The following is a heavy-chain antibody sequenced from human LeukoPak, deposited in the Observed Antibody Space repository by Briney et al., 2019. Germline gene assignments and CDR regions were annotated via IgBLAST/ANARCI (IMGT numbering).Heavy chain of an antibody. CDR3: ARVRYGSGRHYYYYYGMDV. CDR2: INHSGST. Sequence: SETLSLTCAVYGGSFSGYYWSWIRQPPGKGLGWSGEINHSGSTNYNPSLKSRVTISVDTSKNQFSLKLSSVTAADTAVYYCARVRYGSGRHYYYYYGMDVWGQGTTVTVSS. D-gene: IGHD3-10*01. V-gene: IGHV4-34*01. J-gene: IGHJ6*02. CDR1: GGSFSGYY.